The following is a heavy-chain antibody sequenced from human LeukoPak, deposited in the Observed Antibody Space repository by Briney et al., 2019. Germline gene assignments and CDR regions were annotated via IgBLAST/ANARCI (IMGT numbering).Heavy chain of an antibody. CDR3: ARESGSYGLDY. Sequence: GGSLRLSCAASGFTFSAYGMSWVRQSPRKGLEWVSGVSGADGTTYYADSVKGRFTISRDNSKSTLYLQMNNLRAEDTAVYYCARESGSYGLDYWGQGTLVTVSS. CDR1: GFTFSAYG. J-gene: IGHJ4*02. D-gene: IGHD1-26*01. CDR2: VSGADGTT. V-gene: IGHV3-23*01.